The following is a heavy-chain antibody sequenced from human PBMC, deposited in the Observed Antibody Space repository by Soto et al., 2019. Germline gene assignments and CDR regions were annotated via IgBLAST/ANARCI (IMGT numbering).Heavy chain of an antibody. J-gene: IGHJ6*02. CDR2: ISAYNGNT. V-gene: IGHV1-18*01. CDR3: ARDRWYSNYVYYYGMDV. Sequence: QVQLVQSGAEVKKPGASVMVSCKASGYTFTSYGISWVRQAPGQGLEWMGWISAYNGNTNYAQKLQGRVTMTTDTSTSTAYMELRSLRSDDTAVYYCARDRWYSNYVYYYGMDVWGQGTTVTVSS. CDR1: GYTFTSYG. D-gene: IGHD4-4*01.